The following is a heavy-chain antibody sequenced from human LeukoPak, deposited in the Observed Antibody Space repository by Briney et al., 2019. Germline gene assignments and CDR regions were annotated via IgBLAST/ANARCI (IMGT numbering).Heavy chain of an antibody. CDR1: GGSVSSSSYY. CDR2: IYYSGST. J-gene: IGHJ5*02. Sequence: SETLSLTCTVSGGSVSSSSYYWGWIRQPPGKGLEWIGSIYYSGSTYYNPSLKSRVTISVDTSKNQFSLKLSSVTAADTAVYYCAGRIVVVPNWFDPWGQGTLVTVSS. D-gene: IGHD3-22*01. CDR3: AGRIVVVPNWFDP. V-gene: IGHV4-39*07.